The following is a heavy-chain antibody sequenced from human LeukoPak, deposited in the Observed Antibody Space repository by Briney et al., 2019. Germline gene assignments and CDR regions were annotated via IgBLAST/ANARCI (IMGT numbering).Heavy chain of an antibody. Sequence: ASVKVSCKASGGTFSSYAISWVRQAPGQGIEWMGGIIPIFGTANYAQKFQGRVTITADKSTSTAYMELSSLRSEDTAVYYCARDDGDYSFGRYWGQGTLVTVSS. CDR2: IIPIFGTA. V-gene: IGHV1-69*06. CDR1: GGTFSSYA. J-gene: IGHJ4*02. CDR3: ARDDGDYSFGRY. D-gene: IGHD4-17*01.